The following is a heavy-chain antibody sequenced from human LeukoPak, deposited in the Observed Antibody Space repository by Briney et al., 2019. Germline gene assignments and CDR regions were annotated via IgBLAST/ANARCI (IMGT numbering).Heavy chain of an antibody. CDR3: ARDSIAAAGTYGAPDY. CDR1: GGTFSSYA. V-gene: IGHV1-69*05. CDR2: IIPIFGTA. Sequence: GASVKVSCKASGGTFSSYAISWVRQAPGQGLEWMGGIIPIFGTANYAQKLQGRVTMTTDTSTSTAYMELRSLRSDDTAVYYCARDSIAAAGTYGAPDYWGQGTLVTVSS. J-gene: IGHJ4*02. D-gene: IGHD6-13*01.